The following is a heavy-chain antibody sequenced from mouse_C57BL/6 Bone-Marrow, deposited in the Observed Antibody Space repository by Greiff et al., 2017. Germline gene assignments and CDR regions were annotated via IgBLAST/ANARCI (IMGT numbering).Heavy chain of an antibody. V-gene: IGHV5-9*01. CDR1: GFTFSSYT. J-gene: IGHJ4*01. Sequence: EVKLVESGGGLVKPGGSLKLSCAASGFTFSSYTMSWVRQTPEKRLEWVATISGGGGNTYYPDSVKGRFTISRDNAKNTLYLQMSSLRSEDTALYYCARRGGDMDYWGQGTSVTVSS. CDR2: ISGGGGNT. CDR3: ARRGGDMDY.